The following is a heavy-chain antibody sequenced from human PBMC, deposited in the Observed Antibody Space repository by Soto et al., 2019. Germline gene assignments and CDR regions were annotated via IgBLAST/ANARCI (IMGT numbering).Heavy chain of an antibody. V-gene: IGHV3-30*18. CDR1: GLTFSSFG. J-gene: IGHJ6*02. D-gene: IGHD2-15*01. CDR2: ISYDGNNK. Sequence: QVQLVESGGGVVQPGRSLRLSCAASGLTFSSFGMHWVRQAPGKGLEWVAVISYDGNNKYYADSVKGRFTISRDNSKNALYLHMNSLGAEDTAVYYFAKALGYCSGGCCYPPGYYYGMDVWGQGTTVTVSS. CDR3: AKALGYCSGGCCYPPGYYYGMDV.